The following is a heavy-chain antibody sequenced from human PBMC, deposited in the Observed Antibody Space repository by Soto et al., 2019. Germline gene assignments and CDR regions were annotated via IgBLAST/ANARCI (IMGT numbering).Heavy chain of an antibody. CDR2: IYWNDDK. Sequence: ESGPTLVNPTQTLTLTCTFSGFSLSTSGVGVGWIRQPPGKALEWLALIYWNDDKRCSPSLKSRLTITKDTSRNQVVLTITNMDPVDTATYYCAHSYCSVGGCGRSFGYWGQGTLVTVSS. J-gene: IGHJ4*02. D-gene: IGHD2-15*01. CDR3: AHSYCSVGGCGRSFGY. V-gene: IGHV2-5*01. CDR1: GFSLSTSGVG.